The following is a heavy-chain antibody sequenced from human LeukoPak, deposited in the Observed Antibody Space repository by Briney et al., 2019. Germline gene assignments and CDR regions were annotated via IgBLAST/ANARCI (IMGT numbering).Heavy chain of an antibody. Sequence: TGGSLRLSCAASGFTFSSYGMHCVREAPGRGLEWVAVIWYDGSNKYYADSVKGRFTISRDNSKNTLYLQMNSLRAEDTAVYYCAREYPPRYYYDSSGYLDYWGQGTLVTVSS. CDR1: GFTFSSYG. V-gene: IGHV3-33*01. CDR3: AREYPPRYYYDSSGYLDY. CDR2: IWYDGSNK. J-gene: IGHJ4*02. D-gene: IGHD3-22*01.